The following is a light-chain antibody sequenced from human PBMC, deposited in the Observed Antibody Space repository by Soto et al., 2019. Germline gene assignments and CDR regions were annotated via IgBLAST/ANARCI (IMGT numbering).Light chain of an antibody. CDR1: QSGYNNY. CDR2: GAS. Sequence: EIVLTQSPGTLSLSPGERATRACRASQSGYNNYLAWYQQKPGQTPRLLVNGASNRATGIPDRFSGGGSGTDFTLTISSLEPEDFAVYYCQQYGLPPHSFGQGTRVEIK. V-gene: IGKV3-20*01. J-gene: IGKJ2*01. CDR3: QQYGLPPHS.